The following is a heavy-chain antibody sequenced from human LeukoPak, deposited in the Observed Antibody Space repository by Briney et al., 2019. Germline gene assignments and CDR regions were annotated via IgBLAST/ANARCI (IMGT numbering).Heavy chain of an antibody. CDR1: GYSFANYG. J-gene: IGHJ5*02. CDR2: ISTHNDKT. Sequence: GASVKVSCKASGYSFANYGFSWVRQAPGQVLEWMGWISTHNDKTDYAQKFQGRVTMTTDTSTTTAYMELRSLRFDDTAVYYCARSALNFHTSGSDSWGQGTLVTVSS. V-gene: IGHV1-18*01. D-gene: IGHD3-10*01. CDR3: ARSALNFHTSGSDS.